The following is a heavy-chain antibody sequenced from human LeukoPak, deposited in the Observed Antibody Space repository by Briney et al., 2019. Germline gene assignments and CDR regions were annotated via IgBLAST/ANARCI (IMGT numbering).Heavy chain of an antibody. Sequence: ASVKVSCKASGYTFTSYYMHWVRQAPGQGLEWMGIINPSGGNTSYAQKFQGRVTMTRDTSTSTVYMELSSLRSEDTAVYYCVARLPAAILVDVWGKGTTVTVSS. CDR3: VARLPAAILVDV. D-gene: IGHD2-2*02. CDR2: INPSGGNT. V-gene: IGHV1-46*01. CDR1: GYTFTSYY. J-gene: IGHJ6*04.